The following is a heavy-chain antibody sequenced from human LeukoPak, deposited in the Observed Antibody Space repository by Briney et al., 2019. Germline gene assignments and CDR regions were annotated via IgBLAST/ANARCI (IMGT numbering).Heavy chain of an antibody. CDR3: ARKYSGRFGP. V-gene: IGHV4-61*01. CDR2: IYYSGST. J-gene: IGHJ5*02. CDR1: GGSVSSGNSY. D-gene: IGHD4-23*01. Sequence: SETLSLTCTVSGGSVSSGNSYWNWIRQPPGKGLEWIGYIYYSGSTNYNPSLKSQVTMSIDTPKNQFSLRLSSVTAADTAIYYCARKYSGRFGPLGQGTLVTVSS.